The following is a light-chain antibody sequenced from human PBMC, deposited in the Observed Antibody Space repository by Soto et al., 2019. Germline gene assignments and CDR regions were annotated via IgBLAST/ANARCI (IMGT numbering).Light chain of an antibody. CDR2: AAS. CDR3: QQSYSTPT. V-gene: IGKV1-39*01. J-gene: IGKJ1*01. Sequence: DIQMTQSPSSLSASVGDRVTITCRASQSISSYLNWYQQKPGKATKLLIYAASSLQSGVPSRFSGSGSGTDFTLTISRLPPEDFATYYCQQSYSTPTFGQGTKVDIK. CDR1: QSISSY.